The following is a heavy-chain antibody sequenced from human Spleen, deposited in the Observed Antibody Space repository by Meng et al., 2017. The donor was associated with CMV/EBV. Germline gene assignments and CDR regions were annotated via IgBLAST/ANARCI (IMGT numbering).Heavy chain of an antibody. J-gene: IGHJ3*01. Sequence: SSVKVSCKASGGTVSNYAISWVRQAPGQGLEWMGGIIPISGRADYAQKFQGRVTITADKSTSTVYMELSSLRFDDTAVYYCARDAVWGQGTMVTVSS. CDR1: GGTVSNYA. CDR2: IIPISGRA. CDR3: ARDAV. V-gene: IGHV1-69*06.